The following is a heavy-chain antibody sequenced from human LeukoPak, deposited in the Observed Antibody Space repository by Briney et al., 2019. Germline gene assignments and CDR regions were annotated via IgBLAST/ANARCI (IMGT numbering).Heavy chain of an antibody. V-gene: IGHV3-74*01. CDR2: IKSDGSVT. D-gene: IGHD5-18*01. CDR3: AKDRYSYGIYNWFDP. Sequence: GGSLRLSCAASGFTFSSYWMHWVRQAPGEGLVWVSRIKSDGSVTWYADSVKGRFTISRDNSKNTLYLQMNSLRAEDTAVYYCAKDRYSYGIYNWFDPWGQGTLVTVSS. J-gene: IGHJ5*02. CDR1: GFTFSSYW.